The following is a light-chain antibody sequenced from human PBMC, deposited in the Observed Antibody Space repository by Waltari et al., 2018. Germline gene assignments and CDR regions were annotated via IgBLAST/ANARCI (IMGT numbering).Light chain of an antibody. CDR2: RNN. Sequence: QSVLTQPPSVSGTPGQEVTISCSGSRSHIGSVYIYWYQHFPGMAPKLLIFRNNQRPSGVPERFSASKSDTSASLAISGLRSEDEADYYCAAWDDSLSGWLFGGGTKLTVL. CDR3: AAWDDSLSGWL. J-gene: IGLJ3*02. V-gene: IGLV1-47*01. CDR1: RSHIGSVY.